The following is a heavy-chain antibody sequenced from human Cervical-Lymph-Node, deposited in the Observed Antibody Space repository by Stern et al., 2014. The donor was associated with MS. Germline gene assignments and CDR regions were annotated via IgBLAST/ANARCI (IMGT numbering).Heavy chain of an antibody. D-gene: IGHD6-13*01. V-gene: IGHV3-33*01. Sequence: VQLVESGGGVVQPGRSLRLSCAASGFTFSSYGMHWVRQAPGKGLEWVAVIWYDGSNKYYADSVKGRFTISRDISKNTLYLQMNSLRAEDTAVYYCARSSSPSPYYYYGMDVWGQGTTVTVSS. J-gene: IGHJ6*02. CDR2: IWYDGSNK. CDR1: GFTFSSYG. CDR3: ARSSSPSPYYYYGMDV.